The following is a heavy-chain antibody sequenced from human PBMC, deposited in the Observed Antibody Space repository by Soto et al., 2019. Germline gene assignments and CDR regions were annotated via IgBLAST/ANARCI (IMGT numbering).Heavy chain of an antibody. CDR1: GYTFTSYD. CDR3: ARGRRIFGVVIIHHDAFDI. J-gene: IGHJ3*02. Sequence: QVQLVQSGAEVKKPGASVKVSCKASGYTFTSYDINWVRQTTGQGLEWMGWMNPNSGNTGYAQKLQGRVTMTRNTSISTAYMELSSLRSEDTAVYYCARGRRIFGVVIIHHDAFDIWGQGTMVTVSS. D-gene: IGHD3-3*01. CDR2: MNPNSGNT. V-gene: IGHV1-8*01.